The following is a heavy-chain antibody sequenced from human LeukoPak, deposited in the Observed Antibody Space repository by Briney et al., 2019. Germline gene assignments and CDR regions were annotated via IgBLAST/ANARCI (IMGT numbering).Heavy chain of an antibody. D-gene: IGHD2-2*01. Sequence: GGSLRLSCATSGFTLTNIAMGWVGKAPGKGREWASAINGGGDATEYADSVKGRFTISRDNSKNTLYLQMNSLRPDDTAVYYCARCTASCYANAFDVWGQGTLLTVSS. CDR3: ARCTASCYANAFDV. V-gene: IGHV3-23*01. CDR1: GFTLTNIA. CDR2: INGGGDAT. J-gene: IGHJ3*01.